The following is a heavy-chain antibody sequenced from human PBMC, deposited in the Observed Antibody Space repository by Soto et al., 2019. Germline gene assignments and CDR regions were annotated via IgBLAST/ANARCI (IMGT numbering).Heavy chain of an antibody. D-gene: IGHD3-22*01. CDR1: GGTFSSYA. J-gene: IGHJ4*02. V-gene: IGHV1-69*13. Sequence: ASVKVSCKASGGTFSSYAISWVRQAPGQGLEWMGGIIPIFGTANYAQKFQGRVTITADESTSTAYMELSSLRSEDTAVYYCARLSSLYDSSGYYYDYYFDYWGQGTLVTVS. CDR2: IIPIFGTA. CDR3: ARLSSLYDSSGYYYDYYFDY.